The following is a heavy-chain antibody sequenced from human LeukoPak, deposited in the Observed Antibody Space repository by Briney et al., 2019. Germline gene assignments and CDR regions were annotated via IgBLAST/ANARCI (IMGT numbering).Heavy chain of an antibody. Sequence: GSLRLSCAASGFTFSSYAMHWVRQAPGKGLEWVAVISYDGSNKYYADSVKGRFTISRDNSKNTLYLQMNSLRAEDTAVYYCARALRDYYDSSGYYLSGGYYYYGMDVWGQGTTVTVSS. CDR2: ISYDGSNK. CDR3: ARALRDYYDSSGYYLSGGYYYYGMDV. V-gene: IGHV3-30-3*01. D-gene: IGHD3-22*01. J-gene: IGHJ6*02. CDR1: GFTFSSYA.